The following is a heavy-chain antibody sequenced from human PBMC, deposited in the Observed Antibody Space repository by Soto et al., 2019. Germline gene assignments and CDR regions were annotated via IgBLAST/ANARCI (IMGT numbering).Heavy chain of an antibody. J-gene: IGHJ4*02. CDR1: GGSISSSSYY. CDR2: IYYSGST. V-gene: IGHV4-39*01. Sequence: QLLESGPGLVKPSETLSLTCTVSGGSISSSSYYWGWIRQPPGKGLEWIGSIYYSGSTYYNPSLKSRVTISVDTSKNQFSLKLSSVTAADTAVYYCVVDGLVGYWGQGTLVTVSS. D-gene: IGHD2-8*01. CDR3: VVDGLVGY.